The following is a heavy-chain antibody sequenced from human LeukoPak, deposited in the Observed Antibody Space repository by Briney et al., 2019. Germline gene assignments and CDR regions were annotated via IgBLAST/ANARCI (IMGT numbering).Heavy chain of an antibody. CDR2: INQDGSEE. D-gene: IGHD1-26*01. CDR1: GFTFGTYW. J-gene: IGHJ3*01. V-gene: IGHV3-7*01. CDR3: ARWKMELERNAFDF. Sequence: GGSLRLSCAASGFTFGTYWMCWIRQAPGNEPEWVADINQDGSEEYYLQSVQGRFTVSRDNAQNAVFLQMTYLRADDTAVYYCARWKMELERNAFDFWGQGAVVTVSS.